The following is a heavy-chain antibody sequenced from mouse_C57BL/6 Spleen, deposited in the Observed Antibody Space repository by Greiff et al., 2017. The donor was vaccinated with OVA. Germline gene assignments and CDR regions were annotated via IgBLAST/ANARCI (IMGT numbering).Heavy chain of an antibody. CDR1: GYTFTSYW. J-gene: IGHJ1*03. V-gene: IGHV1-69*01. D-gene: IGHD1-1*01. CDR2: FDPSDSYT. CDR3: ARDYGSRGYFDV. Sequence: QVQLQQPGAELVMPGASVKLSCKASGYTFTSYWMHWVKQRPGQGLEWIGEFDPSDSYTNYNQKFKGKSTLTVDKSSSTAYMQLSSLTSEDSAVYYCARDYGSRGYFDVWGTGTTVTVSS.